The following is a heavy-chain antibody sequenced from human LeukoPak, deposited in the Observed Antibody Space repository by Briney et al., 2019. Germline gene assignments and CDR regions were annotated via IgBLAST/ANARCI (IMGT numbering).Heavy chain of an antibody. CDR3: AREDLAYCGGDCYSETSFGY. D-gene: IGHD2-21*02. V-gene: IGHV3-21*01. Sequence: GGSLRLSCAASGFTFSSYSMNWVRQAPGKGLEWVSSISSSSSYIYYADSVKGRFTISRDNAKNSLYLQMNSLRAEDTAVYYCAREDLAYCGGDCYSETSFGYWGQGTLVTVSS. J-gene: IGHJ4*02. CDR1: GFTFSSYS. CDR2: ISSSSSYI.